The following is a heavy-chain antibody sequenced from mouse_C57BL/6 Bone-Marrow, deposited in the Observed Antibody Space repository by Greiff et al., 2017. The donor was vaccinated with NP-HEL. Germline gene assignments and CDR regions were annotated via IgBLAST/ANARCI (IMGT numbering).Heavy chain of an antibody. CDR3: ARNGNYAWVAD. V-gene: IGHV1-69*01. Sequence: QVQLQQPGAELVMPGASVKLSCKASGYTFTSYWMHWVKQRPGQGLEWIGEIDPSDSYTNYNQKFQGKSTVTVDKSSSTAYMQLSSLRSKDSAVDYCARNGNYAWVADWGKGTMVTVSA. D-gene: IGHD2-1*01. CDR1: GYTFTSYW. CDR2: IDPSDSYT. J-gene: IGHJ3*01.